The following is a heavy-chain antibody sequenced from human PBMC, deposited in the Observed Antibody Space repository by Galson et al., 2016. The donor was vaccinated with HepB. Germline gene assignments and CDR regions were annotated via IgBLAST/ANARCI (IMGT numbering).Heavy chain of an antibody. J-gene: IGHJ4*02. Sequence: CAISGDSVSSYTGVWNWIRQSPSRGLEWLGRTYYRSQWYYHYAESVKGRITIYPDTSRNHFSLRLTSVTPEDTAVYYCARDSPGNSFFYYWSQGTLVTVSS. V-gene: IGHV6-1*01. CDR1: GDSVSSYTGV. D-gene: IGHD4-23*01. CDR3: ARDSPGNSFFYY. CDR2: TYYRSQWYY.